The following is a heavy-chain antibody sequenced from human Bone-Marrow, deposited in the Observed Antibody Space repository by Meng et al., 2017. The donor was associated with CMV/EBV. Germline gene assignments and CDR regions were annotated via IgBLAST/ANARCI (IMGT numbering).Heavy chain of an antibody. CDR2: INPNSGGT. D-gene: IGHD6-13*01. J-gene: IGHJ6*01. CDR1: GYTFTGYY. V-gene: IGHV1-2*02. CDR3: ARSTNLAAAGTRRNYYYGMDV. Sequence: ASVKVSCKASGYTFTGYYMHWVRQAPGQGLEWMGWINPNSGGTNYAQKFQGRVTMTRDTSISTAYMELSRLRSDDTAVYYCARSTNLAAAGTRRNYYYGMDVWGQGTTVTVSS.